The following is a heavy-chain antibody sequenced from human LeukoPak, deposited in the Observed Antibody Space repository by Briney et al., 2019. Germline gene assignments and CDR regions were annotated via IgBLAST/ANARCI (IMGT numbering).Heavy chain of an antibody. D-gene: IGHD2-15*01. V-gene: IGHV4-39*07. CDR3: ARGPRVVDQHFDY. Sequence: PSETLSLTCTVSGGSISSSSYYWGWIRQPPGKGLEWIGSIYYSGSTYYNPSLKSRVTISVDTSKNQFSLKLSSVTAADTAVYYCARGPRVVDQHFDYWGQGTLVTVSS. J-gene: IGHJ4*02. CDR2: IYYSGST. CDR1: GGSISSSSYY.